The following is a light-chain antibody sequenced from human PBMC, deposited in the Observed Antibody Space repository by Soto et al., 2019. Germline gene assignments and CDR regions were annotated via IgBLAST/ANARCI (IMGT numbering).Light chain of an antibody. J-gene: IGLJ1*01. CDR1: SSDIGGYDY. CDR3: NSYTTSSSLYV. V-gene: IGLV2-14*01. CDR2: DVS. Sequence: QSVLTQPASGSGSPGQAITISCTGTSSDIGGYDYVPWYQQYPGKAPKLMIYDVSNRPSGVSDRFSGSKSANTASLTISGLQAEDEADYYCNSYTTSSSLYVFGTGTKVTVL.